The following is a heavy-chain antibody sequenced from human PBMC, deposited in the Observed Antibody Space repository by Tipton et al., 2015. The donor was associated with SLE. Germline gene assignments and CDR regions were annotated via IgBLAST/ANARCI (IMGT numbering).Heavy chain of an antibody. CDR3: ARVKYLAFYYYMDV. V-gene: IGHV4-34*01. D-gene: IGHD2/OR15-2a*01. Sequence: TLSLTCTVSGASISSHYWTWIRQPPGQGLEWIGEIDESGNTNYNPSLKSRVTLSVDTSKKQFSLELTSVTAADTAVFFCARVKYLAFYYYMDVWGKGTTVTVSS. J-gene: IGHJ6*03. CDR1: GASISSHY. CDR2: IDESGNT.